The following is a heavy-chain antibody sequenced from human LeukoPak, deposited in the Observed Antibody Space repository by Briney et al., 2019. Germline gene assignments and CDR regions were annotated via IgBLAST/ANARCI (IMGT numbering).Heavy chain of an antibody. CDR1: GFTFDDYG. J-gene: IGHJ4*02. V-gene: IGHV3-20*04. Sequence: GGSLRLSCAASGFTFDDYGMSWVRQAPGKGLEWVSGINWNGGSTGYADSVKGRFTISRDKAKNSLYLQMNSPRAEDTALYYCARVPSDRSLDYWGQGNLVTVSS. CDR3: ARVPSDRSLDY. CDR2: INWNGGST. D-gene: IGHD2-15*01.